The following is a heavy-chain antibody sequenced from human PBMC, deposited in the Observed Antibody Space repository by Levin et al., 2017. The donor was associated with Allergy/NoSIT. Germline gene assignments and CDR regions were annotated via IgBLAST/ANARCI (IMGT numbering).Heavy chain of an antibody. CDR2: ISGSGGST. CDR3: AKAVDSSFPTEYYYAMDV. D-gene: IGHD6-6*01. Sequence: PGGSLRLSCAASKFTFNNYAMSWVRQAPGKGLEWVSAISGSGGSTYYADSVKGRFTISRDNPKSTLYLQLNSLRAEDTAVYYCAKAVDSSFPTEYYYAMDVWGQGITVTVSS. J-gene: IGHJ6*02. V-gene: IGHV3-23*01. CDR1: KFTFNNYA.